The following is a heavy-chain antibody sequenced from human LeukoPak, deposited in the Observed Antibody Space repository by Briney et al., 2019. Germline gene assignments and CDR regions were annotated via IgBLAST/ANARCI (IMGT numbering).Heavy chain of an antibody. CDR1: GFSFSSYA. CDR3: AKDPLYGGGDYFDY. CDR2: ISGSGGST. Sequence: GASLRLSCAASGFSFSSYAMSWVRQAPGKVLEWVSVISGSGGSTYYADSVKGRFTISRDNSKNTLYLQMNSLRAEDTAVYYCAKDPLYGGGDYFDYWGHGTLVTVSS. V-gene: IGHV3-23*01. J-gene: IGHJ4*01. D-gene: IGHD4-23*01.